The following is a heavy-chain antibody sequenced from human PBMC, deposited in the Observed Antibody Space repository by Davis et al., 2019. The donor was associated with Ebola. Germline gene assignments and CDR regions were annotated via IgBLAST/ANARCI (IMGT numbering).Heavy chain of an antibody. CDR3: ARDSQNGGYYGMDV. J-gene: IGHJ6*04. D-gene: IGHD4-23*01. Sequence: ASVKVSCKASGYTFTSSGVTWVRQAPGQGLEWMGWISSHTGNTNYAQKFQGRVTMTRDTSTSTVYMELSSLRSEDTAVYYCARDSQNGGYYGMDVWGKGTTVTVSS. V-gene: IGHV1-18*04. CDR1: GYTFTSSG. CDR2: ISSHTGNT.